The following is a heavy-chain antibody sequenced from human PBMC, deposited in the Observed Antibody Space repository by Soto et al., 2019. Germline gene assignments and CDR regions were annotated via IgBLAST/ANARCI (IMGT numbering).Heavy chain of an antibody. CDR2: VTGGGHTT. Sequence: GGSLRLSCAASGFTFSRYAMSWVRQAPGKGLEWVSTVTGGGHTTYNADSVNGRFTISRDNSKNMLYLQMNNLRAEDTAIYYCASSSGDLDVYGMDIWGPGTTVTVSS. CDR3: ASSSGDLDVYGMDI. D-gene: IGHD3-10*01. CDR1: GFTFSRYA. J-gene: IGHJ6*02. V-gene: IGHV3-23*01.